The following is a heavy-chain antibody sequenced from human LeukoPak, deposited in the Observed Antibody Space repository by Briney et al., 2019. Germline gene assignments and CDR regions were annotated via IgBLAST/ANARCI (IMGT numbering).Heavy chain of an antibody. CDR3: ARDIYDSSGYYVDY. V-gene: IGHV3-33*01. D-gene: IGHD3-22*01. J-gene: IGHJ4*02. Sequence: GGSLRLSCAASGFTFSSYGMHWVRQAPGKGLEWVAVIWYDGSNKYYAGSVKGRFTISRDNSKNTLYLQMNSLRAEDTAVYYCARDIYDSSGYYVDYWGQGTLVTVSS. CDR1: GFTFSSYG. CDR2: IWYDGSNK.